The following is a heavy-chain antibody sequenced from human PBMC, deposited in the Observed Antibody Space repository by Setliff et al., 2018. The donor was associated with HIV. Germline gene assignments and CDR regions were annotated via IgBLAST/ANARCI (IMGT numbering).Heavy chain of an antibody. CDR2: IYHNGIT. CDR3: ARQRLGNCSGARCSFSGMDV. V-gene: IGHV4-38-2*01. Sequence: PSETLSLTCGVSGYSISSGYYWGWIRQPPGKGLEWIGSIYHNGITYYSPSLKSRVTISVDTSRNQISLKLSSVTAADTAVYYCARQRLGNCSGARCSFSGMDVWGPGTTVTSP. J-gene: IGHJ6*02. D-gene: IGHD2-15*01. CDR1: GYSISSGYY.